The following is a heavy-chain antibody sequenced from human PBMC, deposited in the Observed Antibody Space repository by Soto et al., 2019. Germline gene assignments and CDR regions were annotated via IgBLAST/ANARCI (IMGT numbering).Heavy chain of an antibody. V-gene: IGHV1-69*12. D-gene: IGHD5-12*01. Sequence: QVQLGQSGAEVKKPGSSVTVSCKASGGTFSSYTISWVRQAPGQGLEWMGGIIPIFGTANDAQKFQGRVTITAYVSTSTAYMELRSLRSEYTAVYYCARGNHRWLQLWYFDLWGRGTLVTVSS. CDR2: IIPIFGTA. J-gene: IGHJ2*01. CDR3: ARGNHRWLQLWYFDL. CDR1: GGTFSSYT.